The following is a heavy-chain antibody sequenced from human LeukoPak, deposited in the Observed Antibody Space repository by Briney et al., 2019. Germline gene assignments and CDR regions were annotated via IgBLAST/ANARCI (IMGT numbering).Heavy chain of an antibody. CDR2: IKQDGSEK. J-gene: IGHJ4*02. V-gene: IGHV3-7*03. CDR3: ARDGDYGDQPFDY. CDR1: GFTFSSYW. Sequence: GGSLRLSCAASGFTFSSYWMSWVRQAPGKGLEWVANIKQDGSEKYYVDSVKGRFTISRDNAKNSLYLQMNSLRAEDTAVYYCARDGDYGDQPFDYWGQGTLVTVSS. D-gene: IGHD4-17*01.